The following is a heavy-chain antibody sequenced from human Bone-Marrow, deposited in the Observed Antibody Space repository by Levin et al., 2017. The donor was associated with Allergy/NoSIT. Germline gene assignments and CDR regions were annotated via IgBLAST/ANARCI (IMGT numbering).Heavy chain of an antibody. V-gene: IGHV3-23*01. Sequence: GGSLRLSCAASGFTFSSYAMSWVRQAPGKGLEWVSAISGSGGSTYYADSVKGRFTISRDNSKNTLYLQMNSLRAEDTAVYYCARSYCSGGSCYPFDPWGQGTLVTVSS. CDR2: ISGSGGST. D-gene: IGHD2-15*01. CDR1: GFTFSSYA. J-gene: IGHJ5*02. CDR3: ARSYCSGGSCYPFDP.